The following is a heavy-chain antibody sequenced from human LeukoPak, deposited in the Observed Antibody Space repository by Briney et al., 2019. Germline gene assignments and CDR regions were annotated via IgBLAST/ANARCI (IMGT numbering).Heavy chain of an antibody. V-gene: IGHV4-39*01. CDR2: IYYSGST. CDR1: GGSISSSSYY. D-gene: IGHD5-12*01. CDR3: ARRGKWLRLYYFDY. J-gene: IGHJ4*02. Sequence: PSETLSLTCTVSGGSISSSSYYWGWIRQPPGKELEWIGSIYYSGSTYDNPSLKSRVTISVDTSKNQFSLKLSSVTAADTAVYYCARRGKWLRLYYFDYWGQGTLVTVSS.